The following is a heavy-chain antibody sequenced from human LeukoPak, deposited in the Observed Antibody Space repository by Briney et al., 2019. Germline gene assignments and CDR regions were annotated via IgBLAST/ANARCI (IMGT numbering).Heavy chain of an antibody. CDR2: INPNSGCT. J-gene: IGHJ4*02. Sequence: ASVKVSCKASGYTFTDYYMHWVGQAPGQGLEWVGRINPNSGCTNYAQKFQGRVTMTRDTSISTAYMELTRLTSDDTAVYYCAKAKTIVGTFGFDYWGQGTLVTVSS. CDR1: GYTFTDYY. V-gene: IGHV1-2*06. D-gene: IGHD2/OR15-2a*01. CDR3: AKAKTIVGTFGFDY.